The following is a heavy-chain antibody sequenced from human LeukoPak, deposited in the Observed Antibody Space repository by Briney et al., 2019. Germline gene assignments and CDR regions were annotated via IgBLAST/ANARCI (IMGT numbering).Heavy chain of an antibody. CDR1: GGSISSGGYY. D-gene: IGHD3-22*01. CDR3: ARDGHPTYYYDSSGYYQASGMDV. J-gene: IGHJ6*02. V-gene: IGHV4-31*03. CDR2: IYYSGGT. Sequence: SETLSLTCTVSGGSISSGGYYWSWIRQHPGKGLEWIGYIYYSGGTYYNPSLKSRVTISVDTSKNQFSLKLSSVTAADTAVYYCARDGHPTYYYDSSGYYQASGMDVWGQGTTVTVSS.